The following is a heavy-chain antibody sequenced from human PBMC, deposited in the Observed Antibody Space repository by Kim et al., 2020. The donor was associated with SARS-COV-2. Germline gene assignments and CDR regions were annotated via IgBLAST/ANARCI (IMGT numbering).Heavy chain of an antibody. Sequence: GGSLRLSCAASGFTFSSYSMNWVRQAPGKGLEWVSSISSSSYIYYADSVKGRFTISRDNAKNSLYLQMNSLRAEDTAVYYCALIQGVVRGVIIDYYYYYGMDVWGQGTTVTVSS. CDR1: GFTFSSYS. CDR2: ISSSSYI. J-gene: IGHJ6*02. V-gene: IGHV3-21*01. CDR3: ALIQGVVRGVIIDYYYYYGMDV. D-gene: IGHD3-10*01.